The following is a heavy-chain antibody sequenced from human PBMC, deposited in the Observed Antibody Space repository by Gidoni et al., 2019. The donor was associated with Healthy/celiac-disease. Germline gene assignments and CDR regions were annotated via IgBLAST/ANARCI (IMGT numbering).Heavy chain of an antibody. J-gene: IGHJ4*02. CDR2: ISSSSTTI. V-gene: IGHV3-48*02. Sequence: EVQLVESGGGLVQPGGSLRLSCAASGFTFSGYNMNWVRQAPGKGLEWVSYISSSSTTIYYADSVEGRFTISRDNAKKSLYLQMNSLRDEDTAVYYCASPWGDNYGFGYWGQGTLVTVSS. CDR1: GFTFSGYN. D-gene: IGHD5-18*01. CDR3: ASPWGDNYGFGY.